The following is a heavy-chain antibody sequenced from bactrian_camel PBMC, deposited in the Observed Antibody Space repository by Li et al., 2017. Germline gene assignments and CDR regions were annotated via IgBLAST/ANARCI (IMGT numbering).Heavy chain of an antibody. D-gene: IGHD5*01. V-gene: IGHV3S40*01. Sequence: VQLVESGGALVRPGGSLRLSCAASGFTFSTYDMCWVRQAPGKGLEWVSAIDSSGKYPYYADSVKGRFTISRGNAKNSVYLQMNPLKSEDTAHYYCASHTGWGMNSVIRYWGQGTQVTVS. CDR3: ASHTGWGMNSVIRY. CDR2: IDSSGKYP. J-gene: IGHJ4*01. CDR1: GFTFSTYD.